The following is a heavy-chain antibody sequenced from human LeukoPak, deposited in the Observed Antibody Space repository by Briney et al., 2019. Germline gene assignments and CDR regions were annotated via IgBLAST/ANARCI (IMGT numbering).Heavy chain of an antibody. CDR3: ERKGMTGYKYIDY. Sequence: ASVKVSCKVSGYTLTELSMHWVRQAPGEGLEWMGGFDPEDGEAIYAQKFQGRVTMSEDTSTDTAYMELRSLRSEDTAVYYCERKGMTGYKYIDYWGQGTLVTVSS. V-gene: IGHV1-24*01. CDR2: FDPEDGEA. D-gene: IGHD3-9*01. J-gene: IGHJ4*02. CDR1: GYTLTELS.